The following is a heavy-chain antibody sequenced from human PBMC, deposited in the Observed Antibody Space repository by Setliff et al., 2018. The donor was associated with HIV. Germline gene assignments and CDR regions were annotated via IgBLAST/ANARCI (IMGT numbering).Heavy chain of an antibody. V-gene: IGHV3-48*01. CDR1: GFPFSSYS. J-gene: IGHJ4*01. Sequence: PGGSLRLSCAASGFPFSSYSMNWFRQAPGKGLEWVSYISGSSGSIYHADSVKGRFTVSRDNAKNSLYMLMNGLRVEDTAVYYCAKDGISGGAYPPYYFDYWGHGTLVTVSS. D-gene: IGHD2-15*01. CDR3: AKDGISGGAYPPYYFDY. CDR2: ISGSSGSI.